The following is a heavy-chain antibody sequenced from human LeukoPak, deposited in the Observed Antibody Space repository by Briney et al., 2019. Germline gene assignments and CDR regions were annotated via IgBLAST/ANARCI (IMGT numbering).Heavy chain of an antibody. CDR3: ARDGYSGYQDLGGYFDY. V-gene: IGHV3-33*01. D-gene: IGHD5-12*01. CDR2: IWYDGSNK. J-gene: IGHJ4*02. CDR1: GFTFSSYG. Sequence: GGSLRLSCAASGFTFSSYGMHWVRQDPGKGLEWVAVIWYDGSNKYYADSVKGRFTISRDNSKNTLYLQMNSLRAEDTAVYYCARDGYSGYQDLGGYFDYWGQGTLVTVSS.